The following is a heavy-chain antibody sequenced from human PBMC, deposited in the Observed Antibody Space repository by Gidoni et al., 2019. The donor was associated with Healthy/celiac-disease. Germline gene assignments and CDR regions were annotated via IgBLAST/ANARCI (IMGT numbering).Heavy chain of an antibody. CDR2: ISYDGSNK. J-gene: IGHJ4*02. D-gene: IGHD4-17*01. CDR3: ARDLGYGDGRDY. V-gene: IGHV3-30-3*01. CDR1: GFPFSSYA. Sequence: QVQLVESGGGVVWPGRSLRLSCAAPGFPFSSYAMHWVRQAPGKGLEWVAVISYDGSNKYYADSVKGRFTISRDNSKNTLYLQMNSLRAEDTAVYYCARDLGYGDGRDYWGQGTLVTVSS.